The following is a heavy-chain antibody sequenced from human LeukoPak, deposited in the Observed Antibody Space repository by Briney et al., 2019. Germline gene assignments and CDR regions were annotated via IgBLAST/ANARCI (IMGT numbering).Heavy chain of an antibody. CDR1: GYTFTSYA. V-gene: IGHV1-3*01. CDR3: ARSDITMMVVVITTFLDY. D-gene: IGHD3-22*01. Sequence: ASVKVSCKASGYTFTSYATHWVRQAPGQRLEWMGWINAGNGNTKYSQKSQGRVTITRDTSASTAYMELSSLRSEDTAVYYCARSDITMMVVVITTFLDYWGQGTLVTVSS. CDR2: INAGNGNT. J-gene: IGHJ4*02.